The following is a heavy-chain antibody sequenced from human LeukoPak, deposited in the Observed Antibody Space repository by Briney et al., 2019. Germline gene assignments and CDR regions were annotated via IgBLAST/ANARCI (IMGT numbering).Heavy chain of an antibody. CDR1: GGAISSYY. D-gene: IGHD5-12*01. CDR2: IYYSGSI. Sequence: PSETLSLTCTVSGGAISSYYWSWIRQPPGKGLEWIGYIYYSGSIYYNPSLKSRVTMSVDTSKNQFSLKLSSVTAVDTAVYYCARGSGYDYLFDYWGQGTLVTVSS. J-gene: IGHJ4*02. V-gene: IGHV4-59*12. CDR3: ARGSGYDYLFDY.